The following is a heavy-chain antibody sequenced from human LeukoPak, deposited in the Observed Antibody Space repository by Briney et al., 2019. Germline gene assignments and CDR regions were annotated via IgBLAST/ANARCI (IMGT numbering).Heavy chain of an antibody. CDR2: IYHSGST. CDR3: ARGSRDYYDSSGYPFDY. Sequence: PSETLSLTCAVSGGSISSGGYSWSWIRQPPGKGLEWIGYIYHSGSTYYNPSLKSRVTISVDRSKNQFSLKLSSVTAADTAVYYCARGSRDYYDSSGYPFDYWGQGTLVTVSS. V-gene: IGHV4-30-2*01. CDR1: GGSISSGGYS. J-gene: IGHJ4*02. D-gene: IGHD3-22*01.